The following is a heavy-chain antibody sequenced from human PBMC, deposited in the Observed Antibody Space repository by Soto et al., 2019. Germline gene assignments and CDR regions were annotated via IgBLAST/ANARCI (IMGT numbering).Heavy chain of an antibody. Sequence: QVQLRESGPGLVEPSETLSLTCTVSGDSMDSMKSYYWSWIRQSAEKGLEWIGRISATGTTTYIPSLQSRIRLSIDTSKNQFSLNLKFVTAADTAVYFCARDQSGAADIWGQGTLVTV. CDR3: ARDQSGAADI. V-gene: IGHV4-4*07. CDR2: ISATGTT. J-gene: IGHJ3*02. CDR1: GDSMDSMKSYY. D-gene: IGHD7-27*01.